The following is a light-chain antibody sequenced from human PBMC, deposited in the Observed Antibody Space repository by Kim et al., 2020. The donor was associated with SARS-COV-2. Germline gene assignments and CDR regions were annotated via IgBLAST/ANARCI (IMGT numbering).Light chain of an antibody. Sequence: VTTPSPGPNPTIAAHYNVRLYQQLPGTAPTLLIFGNNNRPSGVPDRFSGSTSGTSASLAITGLQAEDEAYYFGQSYDSSLSGWVFGGGTQLTVL. CDR2: GNN. V-gene: IGLV1-40*01. J-gene: IGLJ3*02. CDR1: NPTIAAHYN. CDR3: QSYDSSLSGWV.